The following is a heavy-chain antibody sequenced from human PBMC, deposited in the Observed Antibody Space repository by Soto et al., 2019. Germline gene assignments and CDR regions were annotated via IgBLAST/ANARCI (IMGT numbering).Heavy chain of an antibody. CDR1: GFTFSSYS. CDR2: ISSSSSYI. CDR3: ARDDCSIASCSEVYYYYYYMDV. D-gene: IGHD2-2*01. J-gene: IGHJ6*03. Sequence: GGSLRLSCAASGFTFSSYSMNWVRQAPGKELERVSSISSSSSYIYYADSVKGRFTISRDNAKNSLYLQMNSLRAEDTAVYYCARDDCSIASCSEVYYYYYYMDVLGKGTTVTV. V-gene: IGHV3-21*01.